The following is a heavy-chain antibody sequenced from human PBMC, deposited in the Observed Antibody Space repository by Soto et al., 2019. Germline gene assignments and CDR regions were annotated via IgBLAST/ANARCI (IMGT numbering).Heavy chain of an antibody. J-gene: IGHJ4*02. CDR3: ARHVYGDFDY. V-gene: IGHV4-39*01. CDR1: GVSIISSSYY. CDR2: IYYSGST. Sequence: SETLSLTCTFSGVSIISSSYYWGWIRQPPGKGLEWIGSIYYSGSTYYNPSLKSRVTISVDTPKNQFSLKLSSVTAADTAVYYCARHVYGDFDYWGQGTQVTVSS. D-gene: IGHD4-17*01.